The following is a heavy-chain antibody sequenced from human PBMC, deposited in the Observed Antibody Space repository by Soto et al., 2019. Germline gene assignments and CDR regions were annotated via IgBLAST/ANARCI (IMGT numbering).Heavy chain of an antibody. CDR3: AKRDTSTLIVVPKSAFDV. Sequence: SETLSLTCTVSGGSISSYYWSWIRQPPGRGLEWIGYIYYSGSTNYNPSLKSRVTISVDTSKNQFSLKLSSVTAADTAVYYCAKRDTSTLIVVPKSAFDVWGQGTVVTVSS. J-gene: IGHJ3*01. D-gene: IGHD3-22*01. CDR2: IYYSGST. V-gene: IGHV4-59*08. CDR1: GGSISSYY.